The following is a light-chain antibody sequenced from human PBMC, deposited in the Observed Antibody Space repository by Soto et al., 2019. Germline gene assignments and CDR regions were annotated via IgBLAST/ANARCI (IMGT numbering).Light chain of an antibody. Sequence: DIQMTQSPSSLSASVGDRVTITCRASQSVSIYLNWYQQKPGKAPNLLIYDVSNLQRGIPSRFSGSGSGTDFTLTISSLQPEDSATYYCLQTYSTPPYTFGQGTNLEIK. CDR3: LQTYSTPPYT. CDR1: QSVSIY. CDR2: DVS. V-gene: IGKV1-39*01. J-gene: IGKJ2*01.